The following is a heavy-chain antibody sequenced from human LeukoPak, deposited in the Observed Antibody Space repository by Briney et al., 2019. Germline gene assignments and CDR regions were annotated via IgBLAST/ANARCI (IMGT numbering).Heavy chain of an antibody. CDR2: IYSGGSA. D-gene: IGHD3-10*01. CDR3: ATGERMVRGDGVDY. CDR1: GFTVRNNY. J-gene: IGHJ4*02. Sequence: GGSLRLSCAASGFTVRNNYMSWVRQAPGKGLEWVSVIYSGGSAYYADSVKGRFTISRDNSKNTLYLQMNSLRAEDTAMYFCATGERMVRGDGVDYWGQGTLVTVSS. V-gene: IGHV3-66*01.